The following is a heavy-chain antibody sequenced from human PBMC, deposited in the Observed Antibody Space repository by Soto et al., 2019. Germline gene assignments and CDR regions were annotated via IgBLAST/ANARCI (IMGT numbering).Heavy chain of an antibody. CDR1: GGSISSSSYY. D-gene: IGHD3-10*01. V-gene: IGHV4-39*01. CDR3: ARRGERAYYYGSGMYYYGMDV. Sequence: SETLSLTCTVSGGSISSSSYYWGWIRQPPGKGLEWIGSIYYSGSTYYNPSLKSRVTISVDTSKNQFSLKLSSVTAADTAVYYCARRGERAYYYGSGMYYYGMDVWGQGTTVTVSS. CDR2: IYYSGST. J-gene: IGHJ6*02.